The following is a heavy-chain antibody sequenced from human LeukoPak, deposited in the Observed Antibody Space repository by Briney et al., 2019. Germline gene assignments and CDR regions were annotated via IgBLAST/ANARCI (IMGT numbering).Heavy chain of an antibody. CDR1: GVTFGSYA. Sequence: HPGGSLRLSCAASGVTFGSYAVTWVRQAPGKGLEWVSTITSSGYNTYYTGRFTISRDNSKDTLYLQMNSLRAEDTAVYYCAKREYSSGSYGMDVWGQGTTVTVSS. V-gene: IGHV3-23*01. CDR3: AKREYSSGSYGMDV. J-gene: IGHJ6*02. D-gene: IGHD6-19*01. CDR2: ITSSGYNT.